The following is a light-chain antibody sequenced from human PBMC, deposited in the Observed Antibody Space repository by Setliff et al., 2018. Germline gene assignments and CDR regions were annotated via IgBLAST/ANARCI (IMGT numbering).Light chain of an antibody. Sequence: QSALAQPASMSGSPGQSITISCTGTSSDVGRYSLVSWYQQRPGKAPKLMIYEVNKRPSGVFNRFSGSKSGNTAPLTVSGLQAEDEADYYCCSFAGSSYVFGSGTKVTVL. V-gene: IGLV2-23*02. CDR3: CSFAGSSYV. CDR2: EVN. J-gene: IGLJ1*01. CDR1: SSDVGRYSL.